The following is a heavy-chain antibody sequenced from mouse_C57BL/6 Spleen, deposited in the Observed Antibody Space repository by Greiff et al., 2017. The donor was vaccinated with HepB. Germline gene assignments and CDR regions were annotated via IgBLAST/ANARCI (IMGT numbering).Heavy chain of an antibody. Sequence: VQLKESGPELVKPGASVKISCKASGYSFTDYNMNWVKQSNGKSLEWIGVINPNYGTTSYNQKFKGKATLTVDQSSSTAYMQLNSLTSEDSAVYYCARSGLYYGNSAWFAYWGQGTLVTVSA. V-gene: IGHV1-39*01. J-gene: IGHJ3*01. CDR1: GYSFTDYN. CDR3: ARSGLYYGNSAWFAY. CDR2: INPNYGTT. D-gene: IGHD2-1*01.